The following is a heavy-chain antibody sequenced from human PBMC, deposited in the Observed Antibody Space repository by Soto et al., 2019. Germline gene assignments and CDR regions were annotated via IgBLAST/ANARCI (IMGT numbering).Heavy chain of an antibody. Sequence: SETLSLTCTVSGGSISSYYWSWIRQPPGKGLEWIGYIYYSGSTNYNPSLKSRVTISVDTSKNQFSLKLSSVTAADTAVYYCARASSRSLRHLDYWGQGTLVTVSS. J-gene: IGHJ4*02. CDR1: GGSISSYY. CDR3: ARASSRSLRHLDY. V-gene: IGHV4-59*01. D-gene: IGHD4-17*01. CDR2: IYYSGST.